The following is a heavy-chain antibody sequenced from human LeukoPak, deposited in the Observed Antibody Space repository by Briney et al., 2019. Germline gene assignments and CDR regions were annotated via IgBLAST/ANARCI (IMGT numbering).Heavy chain of an antibody. Sequence: SETLSLTCTVSGGSISRYYWSWIRQPPGKGLEWIGYIYYSGSTNYNPSLKSRVTISVDTSKNQFSLKLSSVTAADTAVYYCARTANYYDSSGYRGGFDYWGQGTLVTVSS. V-gene: IGHV4-59*01. D-gene: IGHD3-22*01. CDR3: ARTANYYDSSGYRGGFDY. CDR2: IYYSGST. J-gene: IGHJ4*02. CDR1: GGSISRYY.